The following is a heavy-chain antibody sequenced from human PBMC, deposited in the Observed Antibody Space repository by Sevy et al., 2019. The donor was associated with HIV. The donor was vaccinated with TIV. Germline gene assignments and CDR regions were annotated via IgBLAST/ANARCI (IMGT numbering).Heavy chain of an antibody. J-gene: IGHJ4*02. Sequence: ASVKVSCKASGYTFTGQYIHWVRQAPGQGLEWMGWINPNSGGTNYRQNFRGRVTLTRDTSITTAYMELSGLKSDDTAIYDRARDLRVRGHCYGSFDYWGQGTLVTVSS. D-gene: IGHD5-18*01. CDR3: ARDLRVRGHCYGSFDY. V-gene: IGHV1-2*02. CDR2: INPNSGGT. CDR1: GYTFTGQY.